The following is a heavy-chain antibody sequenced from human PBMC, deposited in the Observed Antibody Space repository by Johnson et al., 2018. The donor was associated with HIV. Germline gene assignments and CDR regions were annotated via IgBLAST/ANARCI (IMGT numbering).Heavy chain of an antibody. CDR1: GFTFSSYA. CDR2: ISYDGSNK. V-gene: IGHV3-30*14. CDR3: AREDSAFDI. Sequence: QVQLVESGGGVVQPGRSLRLSCAASGFTFSSYAMHWVRQAPGKGLEWVAVISYDGSNKYYADSVKGRFTISRDNSKNTLYLQMNSLRAEDTAVYYCAREDSAFDIWGQGTMVTVSS. J-gene: IGHJ3*02.